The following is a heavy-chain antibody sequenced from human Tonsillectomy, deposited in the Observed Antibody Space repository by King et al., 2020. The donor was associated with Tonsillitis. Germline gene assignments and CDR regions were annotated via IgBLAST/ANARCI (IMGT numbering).Heavy chain of an antibody. V-gene: IGHV3-48*03. CDR2: SSSSGSTI. D-gene: IGHD3-22*01. CDR3: AREGIDYYDSSGYYRVDAFAI. Sequence: VQLVESGGGLVQPGGSLRLSCAASGFTFSSYEMNWVRQAPGKGLEWVSYSSSSGSTIYYADSVKGRFTISRDNAKNSLYLQMNSLRAEDTAVYYCAREGIDYYDSSGYYRVDAFAIWGQGTMVTVSS. J-gene: IGHJ3*02. CDR1: GFTFSSYE.